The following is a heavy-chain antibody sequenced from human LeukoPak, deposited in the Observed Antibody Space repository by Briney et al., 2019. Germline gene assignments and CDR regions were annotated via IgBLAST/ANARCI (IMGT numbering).Heavy chain of an antibody. D-gene: IGHD6-13*01. Sequence: GGSLRLSCAASGFTFSSYSMNWVRQAPGKGLEWVSSISSSSSYIYYADSVKGRFTISRDNAKNSLYLQMNSLRAEDTAVYYCARGTIAAAGSLDYWGQGTLVTVSS. CDR3: ARGTIAAAGSLDY. CDR2: ISSSSSYI. V-gene: IGHV3-21*01. J-gene: IGHJ4*02. CDR1: GFTFSSYS.